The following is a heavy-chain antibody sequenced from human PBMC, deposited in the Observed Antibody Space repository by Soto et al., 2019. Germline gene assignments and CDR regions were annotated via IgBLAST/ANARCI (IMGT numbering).Heavy chain of an antibody. Sequence: QGQMVQSGAAVHKPGSSVTVSCKASGGTFSRYAIRWLLQSPGQGLEWMVGINPIFGTANYAQKFQGRVTITADKSTSTAYMALSSLRSEDTVVYYCARSRYCSSTSCYTDNYFDYWGQGTLVTVSS. D-gene: IGHD2-2*02. CDR3: ARSRYCSSTSCYTDNYFDY. J-gene: IGHJ4*02. CDR2: INPIFGTA. V-gene: IGHV1-69*06. CDR1: GGTFSRYA.